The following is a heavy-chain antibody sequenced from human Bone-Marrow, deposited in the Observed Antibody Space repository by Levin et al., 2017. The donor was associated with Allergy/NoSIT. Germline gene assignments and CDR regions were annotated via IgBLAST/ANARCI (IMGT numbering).Heavy chain of an antibody. D-gene: IGHD3-10*01. CDR1: GGSISSSNW. CDR3: ATYGSGSSDYGMDV. V-gene: IGHV4-4*02. CDR2: IYHSGST. Sequence: SETLSLTCAVSGGSISSSNWWSWVRQPPGKGLEWIGEIYHSGSTNYNPSLKSRVTISVDKSKNQFSLKLSSVTAADTAVYYCATYGSGSSDYGMDVWGQGTTVTVSS. J-gene: IGHJ6*02.